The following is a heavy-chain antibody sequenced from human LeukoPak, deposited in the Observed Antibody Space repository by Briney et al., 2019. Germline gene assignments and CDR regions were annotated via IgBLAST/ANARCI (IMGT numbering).Heavy chain of an antibody. J-gene: IGHJ4*02. V-gene: IGHV2-5*02. Sequence: SGPTLVNPTQTLTLTCTSSGFSLSTSGVGVGWIRQPPGKALEWLALIFWDDDKRYSPALKNRLTITKDTSKNQVVLTMTNVDPVDTATYYCARVDTSMITVAFHYWGQGTLVTVSS. CDR3: ARVDTSMITVAFHY. CDR2: IFWDDDK. D-gene: IGHD5-18*01. CDR1: GFSLSTSGVG.